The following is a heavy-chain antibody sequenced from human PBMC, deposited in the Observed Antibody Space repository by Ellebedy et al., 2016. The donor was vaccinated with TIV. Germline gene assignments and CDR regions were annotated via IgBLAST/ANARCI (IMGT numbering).Heavy chain of an antibody. V-gene: IGHV4-39*01. D-gene: IGHD3-10*01. CDR3: ARMGLSGTLKKELDY. CDR2: LYHCGST. J-gene: IGHJ4*02. Sequence: MPSETLSLTCTVSGGSISSSSNYWGWIRQPPGKGLEWIGTLYHCGSTYYRPSLKSRLTMSVDTSKNQFSLKLTSVTAADTAIYYCARMGLSGTLKKELDYWGQGTLVSVSS. CDR1: GGSISSSSNY.